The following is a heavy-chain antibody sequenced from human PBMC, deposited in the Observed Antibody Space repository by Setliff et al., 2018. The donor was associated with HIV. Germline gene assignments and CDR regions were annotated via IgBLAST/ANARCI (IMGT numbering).Heavy chain of an antibody. Sequence: GGSLRLSCEASEFTFSSYAMHWVRQAPGKGLEWVAVISYDGSNKYYADSVKGRFTISRDNSKNTLYLPMSSLRAEDTAMYYCAKDPFLRQAVPGGVDYWGQGTLVTVSS. CDR2: ISYDGSNK. D-gene: IGHD6-19*01. J-gene: IGHJ4*02. V-gene: IGHV3-30*04. CDR1: EFTFSSYA. CDR3: AKDPFLRQAVPGGVDY.